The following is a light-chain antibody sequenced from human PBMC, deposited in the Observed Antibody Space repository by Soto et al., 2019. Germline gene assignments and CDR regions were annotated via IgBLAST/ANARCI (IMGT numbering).Light chain of an antibody. CDR1: QNVANY. CDR2: DAS. Sequence: EIVLTQSPATLSLSPGERATLSCRASQNVANYLDWYQQKPGQAPRLLIYDASLRATGVPDRFSGSGSGTEFTLTISRLEPEDFAVNYCQQYGSSPRKCGQGTKVAIK. V-gene: IGKV3-20*01. J-gene: IGKJ1*01. CDR3: QQYGSSPRK.